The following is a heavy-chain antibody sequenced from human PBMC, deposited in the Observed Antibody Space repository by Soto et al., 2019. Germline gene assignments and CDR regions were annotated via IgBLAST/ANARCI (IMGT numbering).Heavy chain of an antibody. D-gene: IGHD4-17*01. J-gene: IGHJ4*02. V-gene: IGHV4-59*01. CDR3: ATVDTYGDYYLQY. Sequence: QVQLQESGPGLVKPSETLSLTCTVSGASISSYYWSWVRQPPGKGLEWIGYSYYIGSTKCNPSLKSRVTLSVDTSKKQFSLQLSSVTATDTAVYYWATVDTYGDYYLQYWGQGTLVSVSS. CDR2: SYYIGST. CDR1: GASISSYY.